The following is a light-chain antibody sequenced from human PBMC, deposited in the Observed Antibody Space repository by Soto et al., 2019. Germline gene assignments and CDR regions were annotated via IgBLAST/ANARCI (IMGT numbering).Light chain of an antibody. CDR3: QHRNT. Sequence: EIVMTQSPATLSVSPGERATLSCRASQSVSSNLAWYLQKPGQAPRLLIYGATTRATGVPARFSGSGSGTEFTLPISSLQAEDFAVYYCQHRNTFGQGTKLEIK. CDR1: QSVSSN. J-gene: IGKJ2*01. V-gene: IGKV3-15*01. CDR2: GAT.